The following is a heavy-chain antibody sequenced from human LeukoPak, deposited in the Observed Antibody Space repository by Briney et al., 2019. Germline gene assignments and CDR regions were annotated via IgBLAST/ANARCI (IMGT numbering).Heavy chain of an antibody. V-gene: IGHV4-59*08. J-gene: IGHJ6*02. CDR1: GGSISSCY. CDR3: ARHRGWCSGGSCYSTPYGMDV. D-gene: IGHD2-15*01. Sequence: PSETLSLTCTVSGGSISSCYWSWIRQPPGKGLEWIGYIYYSGSTNYNPSLKSRVTISVDTSKNQFSLKLSSVTAADTAVYYCARHRGWCSGGSCYSTPYGMDVWGQGTTVTVSS. CDR2: IYYSGST.